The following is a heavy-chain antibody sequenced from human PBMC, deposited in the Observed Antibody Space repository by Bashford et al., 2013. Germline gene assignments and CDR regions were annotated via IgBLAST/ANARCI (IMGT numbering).Heavy chain of an antibody. J-gene: IGHJ4*03. CDR1: GYTFTSYG. D-gene: IGHD6-6*01. CDR2: ISAYNGNT. Sequence: VASVKVSCKASGYTFTSYGISWVRQAPGQGLEWMGWISAYNGNTNYAQKFQGRVTITADKSTSTAYMELSSLRSEDTAVYYCARGFEYSSSSRGVSWFDYVGPGTLVHRLL. CDR3: ARGFEYSSSSRGVSWFDY. V-gene: IGHV1-18*01.